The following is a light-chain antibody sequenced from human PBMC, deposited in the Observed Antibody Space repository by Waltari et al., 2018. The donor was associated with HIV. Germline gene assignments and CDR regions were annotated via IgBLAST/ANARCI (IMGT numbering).Light chain of an antibody. CDR3: SSYTSSSTLEV. V-gene: IGLV2-14*03. J-gene: IGLJ2*01. CDR2: DVS. Sequence: QSALTQPASVSGSPGQSITIPCTGTSSDVGGSNYVSWYQQHPGKAPKLMIYDVSNRPSGVSNRFSGSKSGNTASLTISGLQAEDEADYYCSSYTSSSTLEVFGGGTKLTVL. CDR1: SSDVGGSNY.